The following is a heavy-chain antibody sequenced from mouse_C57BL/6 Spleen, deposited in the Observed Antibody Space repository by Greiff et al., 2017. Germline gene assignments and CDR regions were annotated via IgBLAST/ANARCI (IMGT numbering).Heavy chain of an antibody. CDR3: ARSGGFGPWFAY. J-gene: IGHJ3*01. V-gene: IGHV1-64*01. CDR1: GYTFTSYW. D-gene: IGHD3-1*01. CDR2: IHPNSGST. Sequence: QVQLQQPGAELVKPGASVKLSCKASGYTFTSYWMHWVKQRPGQGLEWIGMIHPNSGSTNYNEKFKSKATLTVDKSSSTAYMQLSSLTSEDSAVYYGARSGGFGPWFAYWGQGTLVTVSA.